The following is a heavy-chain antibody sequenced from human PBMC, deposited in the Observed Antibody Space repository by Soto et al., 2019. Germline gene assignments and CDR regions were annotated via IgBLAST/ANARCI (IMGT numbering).Heavy chain of an antibody. D-gene: IGHD6-13*01. Sequence: SETLSLTCTVSGGSVSSGSYYWSWIRQPPGKGLEWIGYIYYSGSTNYNPSLKSRVTISVDTSKNQFSLKLSSVTAADTAVYYCARERYSSSWYYFDYWGQGTLVTVPQ. CDR3: ARERYSSSWYYFDY. J-gene: IGHJ4*02. CDR2: IYYSGST. V-gene: IGHV4-61*01. CDR1: GGSVSSGSYY.